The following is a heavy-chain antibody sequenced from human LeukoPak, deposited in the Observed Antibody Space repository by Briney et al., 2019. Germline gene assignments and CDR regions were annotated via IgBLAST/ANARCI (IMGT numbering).Heavy chain of an antibody. V-gene: IGHV3-30-3*01. CDR2: TSDDGTNE. J-gene: IGHJ4*02. D-gene: IGHD4-17*01. Sequence: GRSLRLSCAASGFAFNKYAMHWVRQAPGKGLEWVAATSDDGTNEYYADSVKGRFTISRDNSKNTLFLQMSSLRTDDTASYYCVRDRLYGDCKTEFDYWGQGILVTVSA. CDR1: GFAFNKYA. CDR3: VRDRLYGDCKTEFDY.